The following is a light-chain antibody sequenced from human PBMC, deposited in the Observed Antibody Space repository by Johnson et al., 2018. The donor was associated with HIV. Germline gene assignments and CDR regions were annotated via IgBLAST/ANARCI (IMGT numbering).Light chain of an antibody. CDR2: DND. J-gene: IGLJ1*01. CDR1: TSNIGDHS. Sequence: QSVLTQPPSVSAAPGRWVTVSCSGTTSNIGDHSLSWYQHLPGAAPKLLIYDNDRRPSGVPDRFSGSKSAASATLAITGLQSGDEGDYYCATWDASLSAGGVFGTGTKVTVL. V-gene: IGLV1-51*02. CDR3: ATWDASLSAGGV.